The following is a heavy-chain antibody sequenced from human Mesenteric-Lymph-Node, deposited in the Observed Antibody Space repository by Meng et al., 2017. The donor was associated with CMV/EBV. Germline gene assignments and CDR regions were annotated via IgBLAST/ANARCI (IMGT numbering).Heavy chain of an antibody. CDR3: ARDGAPMTY. CDR2: IWYDGSNK. V-gene: IGHV3-33*01. Sequence: GESLKISCAASGFTFSSYGMHWVRQAPGKGLEWVAVIWYDGSNKYYADSVKGRFTISRDNPKNSLYLQMNSLRAEDTAVYFCARDGAPMTYWGQGTLVTVSS. D-gene: IGHD3-22*01. J-gene: IGHJ4*02. CDR1: GFTFSSYG.